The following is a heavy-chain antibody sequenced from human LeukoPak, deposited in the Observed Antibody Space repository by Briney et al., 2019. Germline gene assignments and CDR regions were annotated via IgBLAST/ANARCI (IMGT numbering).Heavy chain of an antibody. D-gene: IGHD6-19*01. CDR1: GFTFSSYA. J-gene: IGHJ4*02. Sequence: GRSLRLSCAASGFTFSSYAMHWVRQAPGKGLEWVAVISYDGSNKYYADSVKGRFTISRDNSKNTLYLQMNSLRAEDTAVYYCARSSREQCLLPGDYWGQGTLVTVSS. CDR3: ARSSREQCLLPGDY. CDR2: ISYDGSNK. V-gene: IGHV3-30-3*01.